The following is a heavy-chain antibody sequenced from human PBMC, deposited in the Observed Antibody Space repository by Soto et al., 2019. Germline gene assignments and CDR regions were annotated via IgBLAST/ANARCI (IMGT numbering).Heavy chain of an antibody. Sequence: PGGSLRLSCAASGFTFSNYGMHWVRQAPGKGLEWVAVIWYDGSNKYYADSVKGRFTISRDNAENTLYLQMNSLRAEDTAVYYCASLYYYGSGSYYNLRPYWGQGTLVTVSS. CDR2: IWYDGSNK. V-gene: IGHV3-33*01. CDR1: GFTFSNYG. J-gene: IGHJ4*02. D-gene: IGHD3-10*01. CDR3: ASLYYYGSGSYYNLRPY.